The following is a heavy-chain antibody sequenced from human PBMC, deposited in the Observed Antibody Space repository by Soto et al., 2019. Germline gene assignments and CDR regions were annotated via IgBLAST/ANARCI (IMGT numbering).Heavy chain of an antibody. Sequence: SETLSLTCAVYGGSFSSYHWSWIRQTPGKGLEWIGEINHLTTTNYNPSLKSRVIISLDTPKNQFSLKLSSVTAADTAVYYCATGYDTALAPIFWGQGILVTVSS. CDR2: INHLTTT. D-gene: IGHD5-18*01. CDR1: GGSFSSYH. CDR3: ATGYDTALAPIF. J-gene: IGHJ4*02. V-gene: IGHV4-34*01.